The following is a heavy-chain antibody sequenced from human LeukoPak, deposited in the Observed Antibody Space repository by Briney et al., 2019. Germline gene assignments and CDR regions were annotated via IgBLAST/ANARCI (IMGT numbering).Heavy chain of an antibody. V-gene: IGHV3-23*01. J-gene: IGHJ4*02. CDR3: ADWLSDTGFDY. CDR1: GFTFSSYA. CDR2: ISGSGGST. Sequence: GGSLRLSCAASGFTFSSYAMSWVRQAPGKGLEWVSAISGSGGSTYYADSVKGRFTISRDNSKNTLYLQMNCLRAEDTAVYYCADWLSDTGFDYWGQGTLVTVSS. D-gene: IGHD3-9*01.